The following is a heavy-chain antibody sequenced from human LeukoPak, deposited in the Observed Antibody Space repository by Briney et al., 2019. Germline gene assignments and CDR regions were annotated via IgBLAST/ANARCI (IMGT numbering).Heavy chain of an antibody. CDR1: GGSISSYY. J-gene: IGHJ4*02. CDR2: IYYSGST. D-gene: IGHD3-22*01. Sequence: SETLSLTCTVSGGSISSYYWSWIRQPPGKGLEWIGYIYYSGSTNYNPSLKSRVTISVDTSKNQFSLKLSSVTAADTAVSYCARDFEDSSGYYYFDYWGQGTLVTVSS. V-gene: IGHV4-59*01. CDR3: ARDFEDSSGYYYFDY.